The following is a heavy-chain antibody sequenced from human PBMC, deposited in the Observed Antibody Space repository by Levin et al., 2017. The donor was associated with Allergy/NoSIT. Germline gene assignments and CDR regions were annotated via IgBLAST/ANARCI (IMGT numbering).Heavy chain of an antibody. D-gene: IGHD3-10*01. Sequence: GESLKISCAASGFTFSSYAMHWVRQAPGKGLEWVAVISYDGSNKYYADSVKGRFTISRDNSKNTLYLQMNSLRAEDTAVYYCARDLGYGSGSYLGYWGQGTLVTVSS. CDR3: ARDLGYGSGSYLGY. CDR1: GFTFSSYA. V-gene: IGHV3-30-3*01. J-gene: IGHJ4*02. CDR2: ISYDGSNK.